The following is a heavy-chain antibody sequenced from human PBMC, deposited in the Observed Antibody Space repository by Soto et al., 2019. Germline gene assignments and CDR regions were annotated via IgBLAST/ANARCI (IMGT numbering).Heavy chain of an antibody. D-gene: IGHD1-1*01. V-gene: IGHV1-18*01. CDR2: ISAYSGNT. CDR1: GFTFTNYY. CDR3: ARGDTYYVNWYFDY. J-gene: IGHJ4*02. Sequence: QVQLVQSGAEVKKPGASVKVSCKTSGFTFTNYYINWVRQAPGQGLEVMGWISAYSGNTNYAQNLQGRVTMTTDTSASTAYLELRSLRSDDTAGYFCARGDTYYVNWYFDYWGQGTLVTVSS.